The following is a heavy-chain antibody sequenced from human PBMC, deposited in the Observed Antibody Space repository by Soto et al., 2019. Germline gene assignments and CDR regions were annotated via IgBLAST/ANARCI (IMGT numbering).Heavy chain of an antibody. D-gene: IGHD2-15*01. CDR2: VHSSGGT. Sequence: PSETLSLTCTVSGASVKRSNYFWGWIRQPPGKGLELVGSVHSSGGTYYNPSLKSRATVSVDTSKNQFSLRLKSVTGTDTAVYYCGRLAEAATGHFDVDFWGQGNLVTVSS. J-gene: IGHJ4*02. CDR3: GRLAEAATGHFDVDF. V-gene: IGHV4-39*01. CDR1: GASVKRSNYF.